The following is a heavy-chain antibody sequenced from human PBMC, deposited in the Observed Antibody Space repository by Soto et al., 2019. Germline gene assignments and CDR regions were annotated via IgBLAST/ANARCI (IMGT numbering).Heavy chain of an antibody. J-gene: IGHJ4*02. V-gene: IGHV1-69*08. CDR3: AREVHDYGDYVSG. CDR1: GGTFSSYT. CDR2: IIPILGIA. D-gene: IGHD4-17*01. Sequence: QVQLVQSGAEVKKPGSSVKVSCKASGGTFSSYTISWVRQAPGQGLEWMGRIIPILGIANYAQKFQGRVTITADKSTSTAYMELSSLRSEDTAVYYCAREVHDYGDYVSGWGQGTLVTVSS.